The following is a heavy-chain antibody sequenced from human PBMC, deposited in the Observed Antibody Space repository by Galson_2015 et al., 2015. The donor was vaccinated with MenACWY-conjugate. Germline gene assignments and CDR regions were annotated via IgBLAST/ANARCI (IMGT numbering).Heavy chain of an antibody. J-gene: IGHJ6*03. V-gene: IGHV1-24*01. CDR2: FDPEAGEA. Sequence: SVKVSCKVSGYILSDISMHWVRQAPGKGLEWLGDFDPEAGEAIYAQKFQGRVTMTENTYTDTAYMKLSSLRSEDTAVYYCATGNMMVRGLYYHYYLGVWGIGTTVTVSS. D-gene: IGHD3-10*01. CDR3: ATGNMMVRGLYYHYYLGV. CDR1: GYILSDIS.